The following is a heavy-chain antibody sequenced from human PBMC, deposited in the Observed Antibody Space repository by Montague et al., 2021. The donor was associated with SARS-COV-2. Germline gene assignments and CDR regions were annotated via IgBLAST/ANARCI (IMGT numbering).Heavy chain of an antibody. CDR1: GFTFSTFW. CDR2: IKQDGSEK. Sequence: SLSLSCAASGFTFSTFWMTWVRQVPGKGLEWVANIKQDGSEKYYVDSVKVRFTISRDNAKNSLYLQLDSLRAEDTAVYYCARGYDSSGYQYWGQGTLVTVSS. V-gene: IGHV3-7*05. CDR3: ARGYDSSGYQY. D-gene: IGHD3-22*01. J-gene: IGHJ4*02.